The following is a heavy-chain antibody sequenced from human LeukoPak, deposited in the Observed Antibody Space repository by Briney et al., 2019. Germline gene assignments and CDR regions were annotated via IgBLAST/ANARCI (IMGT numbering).Heavy chain of an antibody. D-gene: IGHD3-10*01. CDR3: VRGITMFQH. CDR2: ITSSSTYI. V-gene: IGHV3-21*01. Sequence: GGSLRLSCAASGFTFSTYNMNWVRQAPGKGLEWVSSITSSSTYIYYADSLEGRFTISRDNAKNSVYLQMDSLRAEDTAVYYCVRGITMFQHWGQGTLVTVSS. J-gene: IGHJ1*01. CDR1: GFTFSTYN.